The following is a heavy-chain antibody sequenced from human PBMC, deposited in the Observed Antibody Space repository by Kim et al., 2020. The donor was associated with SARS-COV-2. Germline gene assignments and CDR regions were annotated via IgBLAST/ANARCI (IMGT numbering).Heavy chain of an antibody. V-gene: IGHV3-23*01. CDR1: GFTFSSYA. D-gene: IGHD2-2*01. Sequence: GGSLRLSCAASGFTFSSYAMSWVRQAPGKGLEWVSAISGSGGSTYYADSVKGRFTISRDNSKNTLYLQMNSLRAEDTAVYYCAKDIVVVPAAISDYWGQGTLVTISS. J-gene: IGHJ4*02. CDR3: AKDIVVVPAAISDY. CDR2: ISGSGGST.